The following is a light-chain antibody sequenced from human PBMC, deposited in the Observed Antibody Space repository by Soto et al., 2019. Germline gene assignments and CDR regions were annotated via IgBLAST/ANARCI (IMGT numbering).Light chain of an antibody. CDR1: QSVSNF. J-gene: IGKJ1*01. Sequence: EIVLTQSPATLSLSPGERATLSCRASQSVSNFLAWYQQKPGQAPRLLVSDASNRATGITGRFSGSGSGTAFSLTISSLEPEDFAVYYCQQRSNWPWTFGQGTKVEIK. CDR2: DAS. CDR3: QQRSNWPWT. V-gene: IGKV3-11*01.